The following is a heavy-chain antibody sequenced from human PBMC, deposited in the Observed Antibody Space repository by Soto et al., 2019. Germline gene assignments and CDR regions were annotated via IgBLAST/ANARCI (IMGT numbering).Heavy chain of an antibody. D-gene: IGHD6-6*01. J-gene: IGHJ3*02. CDR1: GFTFSSYA. Sequence: GGSLRLSCAASGFTFSSYAMHWVRQAPGKGLEWVAVISYDGSNKYYADSVKGRFTISRDNSKNTLYLQMNSLRAEDTAVYYCARSASISSAERRAAFDIWGPGTMVTVSS. V-gene: IGHV3-30-3*01. CDR3: ARSASISSAERRAAFDI. CDR2: ISYDGSNK.